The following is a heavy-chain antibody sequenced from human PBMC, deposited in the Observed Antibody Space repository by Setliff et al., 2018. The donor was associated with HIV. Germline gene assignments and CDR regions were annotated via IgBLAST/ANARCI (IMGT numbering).Heavy chain of an antibody. V-gene: IGHV1-69*05. CDR1: GGSFSSYG. Sequence: ASVKVSCKKSGGSFSSYGISWVRQAPGQGLEWMGGIIPMFGTGFYAQKFQGRVTITTDESRSRAYIELSSLSSEDTAVFYCARVGLSSSYHYYGMDVWGQGTTVTVSS. CDR2: IIPMFGTG. J-gene: IGHJ6*02. D-gene: IGHD6-13*01. CDR3: ARVGLSSSYHYYGMDV.